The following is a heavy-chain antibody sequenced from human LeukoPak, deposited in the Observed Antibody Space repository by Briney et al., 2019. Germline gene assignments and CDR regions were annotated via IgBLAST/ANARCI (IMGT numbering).Heavy chain of an antibody. CDR3: ARQWLATSNPYFDY. V-gene: IGHV3-30*03. Sequence: PGGSLRLSCAASGFTFSSYGMHWVRQAPGKGLEWVAVISYDGSNKYYADSVKGRFTISRDNSKNTLYLQMNSLRAEDTAVYYCARQWLATSNPYFDYWGQGTLVTVSS. J-gene: IGHJ4*02. D-gene: IGHD6-19*01. CDR1: GFTFSSYG. CDR2: ISYDGSNK.